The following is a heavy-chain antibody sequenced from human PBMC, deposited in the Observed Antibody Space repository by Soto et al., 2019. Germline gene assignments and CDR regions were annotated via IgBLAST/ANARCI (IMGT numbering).Heavy chain of an antibody. CDR1: GFTFSSYG. J-gene: IGHJ6*02. CDR3: AKVHLVQAARPYYGMDV. V-gene: IGHV3-30*18. CDR2: ISYEGSNK. D-gene: IGHD6-6*01. Sequence: QVQLVESGGGVVQPGRSLRLSCAASGFTFSSYGMHWVRQAPGKGLEWVAVISYEGSNKYYADSVKGRFTISRDNSKNTLYLQMNSLRAEDTAVYYCAKVHLVQAARPYYGMDVWGQGTTVTVSS.